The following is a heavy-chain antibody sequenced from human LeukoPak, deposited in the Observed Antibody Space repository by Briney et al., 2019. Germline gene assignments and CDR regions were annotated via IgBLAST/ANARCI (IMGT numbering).Heavy chain of an antibody. D-gene: IGHD1-26*01. J-gene: IGHJ6*02. CDR3: ARESGYSGNYYDSYGLDV. CDR2: IYYSGST. Sequence: PSETLSLTCTVSGGSISSYYWSWIRQPPGKGLEWIGYIYYSGSTNYNPSLKSRVTISVDTSKNQFSLKLSSVTAADTGVYYCARESGYSGNYYDSYGLDVWGQGTTVTVSS. V-gene: IGHV4-59*01. CDR1: GGSISSYY.